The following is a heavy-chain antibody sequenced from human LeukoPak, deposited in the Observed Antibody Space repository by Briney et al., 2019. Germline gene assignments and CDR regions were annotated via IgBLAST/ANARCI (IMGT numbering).Heavy chain of an antibody. V-gene: IGHV3-23*01. CDR3: ARDGRYCSGGSCYHNWFDP. CDR2: ISSSGSGGST. J-gene: IGHJ5*02. Sequence: PGGSLRLSCAASGFTFSSYAMTWVRQAPGKGLEWVSGISSSGSGGSTYYADSVKGRFTISRDNSKNTLYLQMNSLRAEDTALYYCARDGRYCSGGSCYHNWFDPWGQGTLVTVSS. CDR1: GFTFSSYA. D-gene: IGHD2-15*01.